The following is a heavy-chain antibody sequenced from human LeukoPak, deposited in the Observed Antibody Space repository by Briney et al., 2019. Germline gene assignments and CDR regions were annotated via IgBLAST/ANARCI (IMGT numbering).Heavy chain of an antibody. D-gene: IGHD3-10*01. Sequence: GGSLRLSCAASGFTVSTYWMHWVRQAPGKGLEWVSSISGSDGTSHYADFVKRRFTISRDNSKNTLYLRMNSLRAEDTAAYYWAERFGVGGYTRYKGFDQWGQGTLVVVSS. V-gene: IGHV3-23*01. CDR1: GFTVSTYW. J-gene: IGHJ4*02. CDR3: AERFGVGGYTRYKGFDQ. CDR2: ISGSDGTS.